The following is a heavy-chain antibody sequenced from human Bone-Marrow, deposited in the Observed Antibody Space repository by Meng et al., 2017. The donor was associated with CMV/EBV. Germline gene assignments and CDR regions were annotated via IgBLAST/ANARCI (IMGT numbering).Heavy chain of an antibody. CDR1: GGSLRGYY. CDR3: ARQGRVYFDY. CDR2: ISQRGRT. J-gene: IGHJ4*02. V-gene: IGHV4-34*01. Sequence: SETLSLTCTVYGGSLRGYYWSWIRQPPGKGLEWIGEISQRGRTNYNVSLKSRVTMSIHTSERQFSLELSSVTAADTAVYYCARQGRVYFDYWGQGALVTVSS.